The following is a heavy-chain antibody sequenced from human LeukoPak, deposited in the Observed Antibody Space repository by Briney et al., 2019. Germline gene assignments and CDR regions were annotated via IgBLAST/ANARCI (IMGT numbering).Heavy chain of an antibody. D-gene: IGHD5-24*01. CDR1: GFTFSNYA. CDR2: ISGSGGST. Sequence: GGSLRLSCGASGFTFSNYAMSWVRQAPGKGLEWVSAISGSGGSTYYADSVKGRFTISRDNSKNTLYLQMNSLRAEDTAVYYCAKSLRMMATSLGYWGQGTLVTVSS. V-gene: IGHV3-23*01. J-gene: IGHJ4*02. CDR3: AKSLRMMATSLGY.